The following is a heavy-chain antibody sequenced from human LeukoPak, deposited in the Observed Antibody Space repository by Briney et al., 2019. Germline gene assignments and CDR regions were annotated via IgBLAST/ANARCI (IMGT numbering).Heavy chain of an antibody. D-gene: IGHD3-16*01. Sequence: PSETLSLTCTVSGGSIRSESHYWGWIRQSPGKGLEWIGSVYYRGGTYYNPSLKSRLAISVDTSKNQFSLKLNSVTAADTAVYFCARRGGFHDTWGQGTLDTVSS. CDR2: VYYRGGT. J-gene: IGHJ3*01. CDR3: ARRGGFHDT. V-gene: IGHV4-39*01. CDR1: GGSIRSESHY.